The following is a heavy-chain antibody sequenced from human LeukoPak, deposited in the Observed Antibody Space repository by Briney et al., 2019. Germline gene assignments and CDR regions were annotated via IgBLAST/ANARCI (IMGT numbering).Heavy chain of an antibody. CDR1: GFTFDDYA. J-gene: IGHJ4*02. V-gene: IGHV3-43*02. CDR2: ISADGTST. Sequence: QPGGSLRLSCVTSGFTFDDYAMHWVRQAPGKSLEWVSLISADGTSTYYADSMKGRFTISRDNSKNSLYLQMNSLRTEDTAFYFCARDINAFXXWGQGTLXT. CDR3: ARDINAFXX.